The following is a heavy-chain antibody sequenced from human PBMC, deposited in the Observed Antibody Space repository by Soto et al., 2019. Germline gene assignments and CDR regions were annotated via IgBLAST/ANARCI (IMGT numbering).Heavy chain of an antibody. CDR2: ISSSSGTI. CDR3: ATCNRGSTTCRGYYFDY. CDR1: GFTFSNYG. Sequence: EVQLVESGGGLAQPGGSLRLSCAASGFTFSNYGMNWVRQAPGKGLEWISYISSSSGTIYYADSVKGRFTISRDDAKTSLYLQMNSLRAEDTAVYYCATCNRGSTTCRGYYFDYWGRGTLVTVSS. D-gene: IGHD2-2*01. V-gene: IGHV3-48*01. J-gene: IGHJ4*02.